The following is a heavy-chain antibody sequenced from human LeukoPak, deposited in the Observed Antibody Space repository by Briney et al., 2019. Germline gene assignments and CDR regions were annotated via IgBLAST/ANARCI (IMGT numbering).Heavy chain of an antibody. CDR3: AKDGREYSFDY. J-gene: IGHJ4*02. CDR2: LYYSGHT. V-gene: IGHV4-59*01. CDR1: GGSIRAYS. D-gene: IGHD4-17*01. Sequence: SETLSFTCSVSGGSIRAYSWGWIRQPPGKPLEWIGYLYYSGHTDYNPSLGSRVTISSDTSRNQFSLRLSSVTAADTAVYYCAKDGREYSFDYWGQGTLVTVFS.